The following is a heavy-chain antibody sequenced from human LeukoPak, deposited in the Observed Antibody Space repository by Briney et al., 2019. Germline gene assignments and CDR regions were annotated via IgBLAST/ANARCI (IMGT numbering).Heavy chain of an antibody. CDR3: ASSASYYYDSSGYQSPLEYFQH. J-gene: IGHJ1*01. CDR1: GAPITRYY. V-gene: IGHV4-59*08. D-gene: IGHD3-22*01. Sequence: SETLSLTCTVSGAPITRYYWSWIRQPPGKGLEWIGYIYYSGSTNYNPSLKSRVTISVDTSKNQFSLKLSSVTAADTAVYYCASSASYYYDSSGYQSPLEYFQHWGQGTLVTVSS. CDR2: IYYSGST.